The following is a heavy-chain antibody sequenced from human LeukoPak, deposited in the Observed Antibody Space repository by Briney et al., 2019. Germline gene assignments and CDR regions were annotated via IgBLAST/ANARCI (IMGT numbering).Heavy chain of an antibody. CDR1: EFTVSSNY. Sequence: PGWSLRLSCAASEFTVSSNYMNWVRQAPGKGLEWVSVIYSGGSTYYADSVKGRFTISRDNSKNTLYLQMNSLRAEDTAVYYCAGGARRQQPFDYLGQGTLVTVSS. CDR2: IYSGGST. V-gene: IGHV3-66*01. CDR3: AGGARRQQPFDY. J-gene: IGHJ4*02. D-gene: IGHD6-13*01.